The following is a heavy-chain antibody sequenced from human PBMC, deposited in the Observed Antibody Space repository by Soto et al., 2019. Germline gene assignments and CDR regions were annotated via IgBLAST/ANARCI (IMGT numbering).Heavy chain of an antibody. Sequence: QVQLQQWGAGLLKPSETLSLTCAVYGGSFSGYYWSWIRQSPGKGLEWIGEINHSGSTNYNPSLKSRVTLSVDTSKNPFSLKLSSVTAADTAVYYCARPAIMAARYYFDYWGQGTLVTVSS. D-gene: IGHD6-25*01. CDR2: INHSGST. CDR3: ARPAIMAARYYFDY. CDR1: GGSFSGYY. V-gene: IGHV4-34*01. J-gene: IGHJ4*02.